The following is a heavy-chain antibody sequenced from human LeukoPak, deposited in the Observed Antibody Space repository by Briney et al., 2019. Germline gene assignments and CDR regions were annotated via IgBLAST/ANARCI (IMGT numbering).Heavy chain of an antibody. CDR1: GYAFSNSG. Sequence: ASVKVSCKASGYAFSNSGISWVRQAPGQGLEWMGWITPNNGYAHYAQKLQGRVTMTTDTFTSTAYTELRSLRSDDTAVYYCARNKSTTLGDYWGQGTLVTVSS. CDR3: ARNKSTTLGDY. V-gene: IGHV1-18*01. D-gene: IGHD2-2*01. J-gene: IGHJ4*02. CDR2: ITPNNGYA.